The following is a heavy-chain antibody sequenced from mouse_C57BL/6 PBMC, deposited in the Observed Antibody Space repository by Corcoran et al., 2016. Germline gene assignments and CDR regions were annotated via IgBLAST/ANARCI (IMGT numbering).Heavy chain of an antibody. Sequence: EVQLQQSGPELVKPGASVKIPCKASGYTFTDYNMDWVKQSHGKSLEWIGDINPNNGGTIYNQKFKGKATLTVDKSSSTAYMELRSLTSEDTAVYYCARKGDGPLDPYYFDYWGQGTTLTVSS. J-gene: IGHJ2*01. CDR1: GYTFTDYN. D-gene: IGHD2-3*01. CDR3: ARKGDGPLDPYYFDY. V-gene: IGHV1-18*01. CDR2: INPNNGGT.